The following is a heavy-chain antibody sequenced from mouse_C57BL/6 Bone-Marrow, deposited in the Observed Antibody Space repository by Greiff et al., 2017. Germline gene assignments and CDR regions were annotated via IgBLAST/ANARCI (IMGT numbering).Heavy chain of an antibody. CDR3: ARWQYSCICFAY. CDR1: GYTFTSYW. V-gene: IGHV1-69*01. CDR2: IDPSDSYT. Sequence: QVQLQQPGAELVMPGASVKLSCKASGYTFTSYWMHWVKQRPGQGLEWIGEIDPSDSYTNYNQKFKGKSTLTVDKSASTAYMQLSSLTSEDSAVDYCARWQYSCICFAYWGQGTLVTVTA. D-gene: IGHD5-1*01. J-gene: IGHJ3*01.